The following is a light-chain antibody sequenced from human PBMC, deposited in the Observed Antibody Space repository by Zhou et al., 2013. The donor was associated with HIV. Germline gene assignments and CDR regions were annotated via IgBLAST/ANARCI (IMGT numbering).Light chain of an antibody. J-gene: IGKJ4*01. CDR2: DTS. V-gene: IGKV3-20*01. Sequence: EIVLTQSPATLSLSPGERATLSCRASQTVSTTYLAWYQHKPGQAPRLLIYDTSTRATGIPDRFSGSGTGSGTDFTLTISRLEPEDVAVYYCQQHGSSPFTFGGGTKVEIK. CDR3: QQHGSSPFT. CDR1: QTVSTTY.